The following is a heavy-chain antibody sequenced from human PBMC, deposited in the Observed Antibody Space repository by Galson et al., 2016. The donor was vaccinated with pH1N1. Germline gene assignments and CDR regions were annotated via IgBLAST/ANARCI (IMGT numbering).Heavy chain of an antibody. CDR3: ARSVIVVAPCDY. V-gene: IGHV1-46*01. J-gene: IGHJ4*02. CDR2: INPSGGST. Sequence: SVKVSCKASGYTFTSYYMHWVRQAPGQGLEWMGIINPSGGSTSYAQKFQGRVTMTRDTSTSTVYMEVSSLRSEDTAVYYCARSVIVVAPCDYWGQGTLVTVSP. D-gene: IGHD3-22*01. CDR1: GYTFTSYY.